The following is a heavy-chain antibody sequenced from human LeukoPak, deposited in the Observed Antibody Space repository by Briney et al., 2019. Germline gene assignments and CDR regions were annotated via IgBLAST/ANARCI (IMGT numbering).Heavy chain of an antibody. CDR1: GYSFTSYW. CDR3: ARTPYSSGSSWFDP. CDR2: IYPGDSDT. D-gene: IGHD6-25*01. V-gene: IGHV5-51*01. Sequence: GESLKISCKGSGYSFTSYWIGWVRQMPGKGLEWMAIIYPGDSDTRYSPSFQGQVTISADKSISTAYLQWSSLKASDTALFYCARTPYSSGSSWFDPWGQGTLVTVSS. J-gene: IGHJ5*02.